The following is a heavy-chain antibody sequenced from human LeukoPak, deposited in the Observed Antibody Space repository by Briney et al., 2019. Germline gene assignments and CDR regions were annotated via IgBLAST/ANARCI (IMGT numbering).Heavy chain of an antibody. CDR1: GFTFSSYG. V-gene: IGHV3-23*01. Sequence: GGSLRLSCAASGFTFSSYGMSWVRQTPGKGPEWVSTITSGGSTYHADSVRGRLTISRDNSKSTLYLQMNSLRAEDTGVYYCSKSYSSGPWGQGALVTVSS. CDR3: SKSYSSGP. CDR2: ITSGGST. D-gene: IGHD6-19*01. J-gene: IGHJ5*02.